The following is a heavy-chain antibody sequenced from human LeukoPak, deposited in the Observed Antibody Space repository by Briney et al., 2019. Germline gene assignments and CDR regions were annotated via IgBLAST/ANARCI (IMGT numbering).Heavy chain of an antibody. D-gene: IGHD3-22*01. Sequence: SETLSLTCTVSGGSISSGFYYWGWIRQPPGKGLEWIGSIYYSGTTYYNPSLKSRVTISVDTSKNQFSLKLRSVTAADTAVYYCASGDYDSSGYYQGSDYWGQGTLVTVPS. CDR3: ASGDYDSSGYYQGSDY. CDR1: GGSISSGFYY. V-gene: IGHV4-39*01. CDR2: IYYSGTT. J-gene: IGHJ4*02.